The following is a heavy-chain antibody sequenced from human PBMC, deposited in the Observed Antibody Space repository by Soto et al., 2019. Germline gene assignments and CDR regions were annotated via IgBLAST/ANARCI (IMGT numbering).Heavy chain of an antibody. CDR2: IYPGDSDI. Sequence: LGESLKISCKGSGYSFISHWVDWVRQMPGRGLEWMATIYPGDSDIRYSPSFQGKVTISADKSISTAYLQWSSLKASDTAMYYCARHRSYHYDSSGYLNIYDMDVRGQGTTVTVSS. J-gene: IGHJ6*02. CDR3: ARHRSYHYDSSGYLNIYDMDV. V-gene: IGHV5-51*01. D-gene: IGHD3-22*01. CDR1: GYSFISHW.